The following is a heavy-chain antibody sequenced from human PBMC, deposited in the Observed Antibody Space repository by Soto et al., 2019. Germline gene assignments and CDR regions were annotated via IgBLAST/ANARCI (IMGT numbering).Heavy chain of an antibody. CDR3: ARAAGWEVSLYYFDY. Sequence: EVQLVESGGVVVQPGGSLRLSCAAAGFTFDDYTMHWVRQAPGKGLEWVSLISWDGGSTYYADSVKGRFTISRDNSKNSLYLQMNSLRTEDTALYYCARAAGWEVSLYYFDYWGQGTLVTVSS. D-gene: IGHD6-13*01. CDR2: ISWDGGST. CDR1: GFTFDDYT. V-gene: IGHV3-43*01. J-gene: IGHJ4*02.